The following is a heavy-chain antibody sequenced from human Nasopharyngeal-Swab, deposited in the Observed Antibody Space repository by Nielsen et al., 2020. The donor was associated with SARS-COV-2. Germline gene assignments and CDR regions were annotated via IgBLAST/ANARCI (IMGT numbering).Heavy chain of an antibody. J-gene: IGHJ5*02. V-gene: IGHV7-4-1*02. CDR2: INTNTGNP. D-gene: IGHD3-9*01. CDR3: ARGRYGILTGYYIVRSDWFDP. CDR1: GYTFTSYA. Sequence: ASVKVSCKASGYTFTSYAMNWVRQAPGQGLEWMGWINTNTGNPTYAQGFTGRFVFSLDTSVSTAYLQISSLKAEDTAVYYCARGRYGILTGYYIVRSDWFDPWGQGTLVTVSS.